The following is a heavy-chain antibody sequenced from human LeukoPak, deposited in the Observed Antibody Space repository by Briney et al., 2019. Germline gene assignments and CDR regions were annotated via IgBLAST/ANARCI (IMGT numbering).Heavy chain of an antibody. CDR2: INPSSGGT. J-gene: IGHJ4*02. D-gene: IGHD3-22*01. CDR1: GYTFTDYY. V-gene: IGHV1-2*02. Sequence: ASVKVSCKASGYTFTDYYMHWVRQAPGQGLEWMGWINPSSGGTNYAQKFQGRVTMTRDTSISTAYMELSRLRSDDTAVYYCATDRDSSGYSLFYWGQGTLVTVSS. CDR3: ATDRDSSGYSLFY.